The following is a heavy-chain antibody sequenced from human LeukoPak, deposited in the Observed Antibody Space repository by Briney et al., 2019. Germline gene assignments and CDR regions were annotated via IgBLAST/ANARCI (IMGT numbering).Heavy chain of an antibody. V-gene: IGHV1-46*01. D-gene: IGHD2-2*01. CDR3: ARDKRVRPAASYYYYGMDV. Sequence: ASVKVSCKASGYTFTSYYMHWVRQAPGQGLEWMGIINPSGGSTSYAQKFQGRATMTRDTSTSTVYMELSSLRSEDTAVYYCARDKRVRPAASYYYYGMDVWGQGTTATVSS. J-gene: IGHJ6*02. CDR1: GYTFTSYY. CDR2: INPSGGST.